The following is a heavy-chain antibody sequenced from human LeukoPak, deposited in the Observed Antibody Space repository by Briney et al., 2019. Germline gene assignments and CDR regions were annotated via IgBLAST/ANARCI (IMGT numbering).Heavy chain of an antibody. Sequence: SETLSLTCTVSGGSISSYYWSWIRQPAGKGLEWIGRIYTSGNTNYNPSLKSRVTISVDTSKNQFSLKLSSATAADTAVYYCAGTYYYDSSGLRFDYWGQGTLVTVSS. CDR3: AGTYYYDSSGLRFDY. J-gene: IGHJ4*02. V-gene: IGHV4-4*07. D-gene: IGHD3-22*01. CDR2: IYTSGNT. CDR1: GGSISSYY.